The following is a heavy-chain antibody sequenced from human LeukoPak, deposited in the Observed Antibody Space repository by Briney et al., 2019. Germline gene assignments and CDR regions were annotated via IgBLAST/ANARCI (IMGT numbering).Heavy chain of an antibody. D-gene: IGHD2-8*01. CDR2: INPSGGST. CDR3: ARDSSEEDCTNGVCFIPGY. V-gene: IGHV1-46*01. J-gene: IGHJ4*02. Sequence: PWASVKVSCKASGYTFTSYYMHWVRQAPGQGLEWMGIINPSGGSTSYAQKFQGRVTMTRDTSTSTVYMELSSLRSEDTAVYYCARDSSEEDCTNGVCFIPGYWGQGTLVTVSS. CDR1: GYTFTSYY.